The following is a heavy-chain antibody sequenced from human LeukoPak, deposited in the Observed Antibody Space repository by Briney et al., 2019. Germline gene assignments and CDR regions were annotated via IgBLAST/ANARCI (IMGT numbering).Heavy chain of an antibody. CDR1: GFTFSDYY. V-gene: IGHV3-23*01. D-gene: IGHD4-17*01. J-gene: IGHJ4*02. Sequence: GGSLRLSCAASGFTFSDYYMSWIRQAPGKGLEWVSAISGSGGSTYYADSVKGRFTISRDNSKNTLYLQMNSLRAEDTAVYYCASSSYYGGYEHVLDYWGQGTLVTVSS. CDR3: ASSSYYGGYEHVLDY. CDR2: ISGSGGST.